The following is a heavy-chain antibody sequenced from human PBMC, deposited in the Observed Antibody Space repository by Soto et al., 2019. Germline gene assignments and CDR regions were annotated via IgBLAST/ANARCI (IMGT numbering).Heavy chain of an antibody. D-gene: IGHD3-10*01. V-gene: IGHV3-33*01. CDR1: GIKFSSYG. J-gene: IGHJ6*02. Sequence: QVHLVESGGGVVQSGGSLRLSCAASGIKFSSYGMHWVRQAPGKGLEWVAVIWYDGSKKYYVDSVKGRFTISRDNSNTTLYLQMNSLRAEDTGVYYCARELLYGSGSRNFHYYGMDVWGQGTTVTVSS. CDR2: IWYDGSKK. CDR3: ARELLYGSGSRNFHYYGMDV.